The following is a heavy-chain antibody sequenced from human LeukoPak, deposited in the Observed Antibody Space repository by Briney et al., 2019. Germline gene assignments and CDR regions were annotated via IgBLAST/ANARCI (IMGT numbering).Heavy chain of an antibody. CDR1: GFSFSGHW. D-gene: IGHD6-13*01. CDR2: ISPTGSTT. V-gene: IGHV3-74*01. J-gene: IGHJ4*02. Sequence: GGSLRLSCAVSGFSFSGHWMHWARQLPGKGLVWVSRISPTGSTTSYADSVKGRFTVSRDNAKNTLYLQVNNLRAEDTAVYYCARGPSSNWSGLDFWGQGTLLTVSS. CDR3: ARGPSSNWSGLDF.